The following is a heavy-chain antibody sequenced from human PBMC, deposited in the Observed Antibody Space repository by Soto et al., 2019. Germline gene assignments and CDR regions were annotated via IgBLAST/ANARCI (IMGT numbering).Heavy chain of an antibody. CDR2: IAYDGTNT. Sequence: PGWSLRLSCAASGFTFSNYGMHWVRQAPGKGLEWVAIIAYDGTNTYYADSVKGRFTISRDNSKNTLYLQMNSLRDEDTAVYYCAKDDGTFFYDTSGYPLDYWGQGTLVTVSS. CDR3: AKDDGTFFYDTSGYPLDY. CDR1: GFTFSNYG. V-gene: IGHV3-30*18. D-gene: IGHD3-22*01. J-gene: IGHJ4*02.